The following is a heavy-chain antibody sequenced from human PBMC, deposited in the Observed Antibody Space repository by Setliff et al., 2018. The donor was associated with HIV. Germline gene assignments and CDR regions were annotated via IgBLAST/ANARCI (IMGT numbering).Heavy chain of an antibody. CDR1: GYSFTNYY. CDR3: ARGPLVVPTHYYMDL. CDR2: ISPGGGST. V-gene: IGHV1-46*01. D-gene: IGHD3-22*01. Sequence: ASVKVSCKASGYSFTNYYIHWVRQAPGQGLEWMRKISPGGGSTSKEQKFQGRFTMTRDTSTSTVYMELSSLRSEDTAVYYCARGPLVVPTHYYMDLWGKGTTVTVSS. J-gene: IGHJ6*03.